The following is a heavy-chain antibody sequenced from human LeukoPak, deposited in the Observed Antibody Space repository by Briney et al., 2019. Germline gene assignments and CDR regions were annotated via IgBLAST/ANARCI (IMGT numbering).Heavy chain of an antibody. D-gene: IGHD1-26*01. J-gene: IGHJ3*02. CDR1: GFTFSSYS. CDR3: ARDIGRGDAFDI. CDR2: ISSSSYI. V-gene: IGHV3-21*01. Sequence: GGSLRLSCAASGFTFSSYSMNWVRQAPGKGLEWVSSISSSSYIYYADSVKGRFTISRDNAKNSLYLQMNSLRAEDTAVYYCARDIGRGDAFDIWGQGTMVTVSS.